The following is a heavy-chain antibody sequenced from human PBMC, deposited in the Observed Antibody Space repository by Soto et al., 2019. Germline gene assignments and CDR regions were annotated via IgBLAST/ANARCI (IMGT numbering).Heavy chain of an antibody. CDR1: VFTFSSYG. V-gene: IGHV3-33*01. Sequence: GPLRLSGAAPVFTFSSYGMHWVRQAPGKGLEWVAVIWYDGSNKYYADSVKGRFTISRDNSKNTLYLQMNSLRAEDTAVYYCARGERYYDSSGYSPVDYWGQGTLVTVSS. J-gene: IGHJ4*02. CDR2: IWYDGSNK. D-gene: IGHD3-22*01. CDR3: ARGERYYDSSGYSPVDY.